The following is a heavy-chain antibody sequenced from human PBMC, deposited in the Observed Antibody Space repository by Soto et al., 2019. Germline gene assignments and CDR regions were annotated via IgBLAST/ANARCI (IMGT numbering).Heavy chain of an antibody. D-gene: IGHD3-22*01. CDR3: ARDVFNPTENYYASSGLDY. CDR1: GFTFSDYY. J-gene: IGHJ4*02. Sequence: GGSLRLSCAASGFTFSDYYMSWIRQAPGKGLEWVSYISSSSSYTNYADSVKGRFTISRDNAKNSLYLQMNSLRAEDTAVYYCARDVFNPTENYYASSGLDYWGQGTLVTAPQ. CDR2: ISSSSSYT. V-gene: IGHV3-11*06.